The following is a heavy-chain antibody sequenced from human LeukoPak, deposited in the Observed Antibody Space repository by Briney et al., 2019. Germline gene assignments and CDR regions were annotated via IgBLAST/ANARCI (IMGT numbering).Heavy chain of an antibody. Sequence: PSETLSLTCTVSGGSISSYYWSWIRQPPGKGLEWIGYVYYRGITNYNPSLKSRVTISVDTCKNQFSLKLSSVTAADTAVYYCAKYYYDSSGYYYGRGALGYFDYWGQGTLVTVSS. J-gene: IGHJ4*02. CDR2: VYYRGIT. D-gene: IGHD3-22*01. CDR1: GGSISSYY. CDR3: AKYYYDSSGYYYGRGALGYFDY. V-gene: IGHV4-59*12.